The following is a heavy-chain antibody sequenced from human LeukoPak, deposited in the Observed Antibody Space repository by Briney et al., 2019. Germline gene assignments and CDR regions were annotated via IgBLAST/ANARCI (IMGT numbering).Heavy chain of an antibody. D-gene: IGHD1-26*01. CDR3: AREGRSGSYYNY. CDR1: GFTVSSNY. J-gene: IGHJ4*02. Sequence: RGSLRLSCAASGFTVSSNYMSWVRQAPGKGLEWVSVVYSGGSTYYADSVKGRFTISRHNSKNTLYLQMNSLRAEDTAVYYCAREGRSGSYYNYWGQGTLVTVSS. CDR2: VYSGGST. V-gene: IGHV3-53*01.